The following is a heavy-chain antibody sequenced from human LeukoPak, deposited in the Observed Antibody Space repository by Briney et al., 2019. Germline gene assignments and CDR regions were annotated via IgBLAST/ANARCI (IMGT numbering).Heavy chain of an antibody. CDR1: GGTFSSYA. CDR3: ARAYSGTGSDAFDI. V-gene: IGHV1-69*05. Sequence: ASVKVSCKASGGTFSSYAISWVRQAPGQGLEWMGGIIPIFGTANYAQKFQGRVTITRNTSISTAYMELSSLRSEDTAVYYCARAYSGTGSDAFDIWGQGTMVTVSS. D-gene: IGHD3/OR15-3a*01. J-gene: IGHJ3*02. CDR2: IIPIFGTA.